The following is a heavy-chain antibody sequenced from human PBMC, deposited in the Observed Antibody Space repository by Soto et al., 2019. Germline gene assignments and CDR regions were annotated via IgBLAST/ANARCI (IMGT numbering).Heavy chain of an antibody. D-gene: IGHD4-17*01. V-gene: IGHV4-39*01. CDR1: GASIITDNYF. J-gene: IGHJ4*02. Sequence: PSETLSLTCTVSGASIITDNYFWVWIRQSPRRGVELIGSIPYSGRTYDNPSLQSRVTISIDASKNQFSLKLTSVTTADAAVYYCARXRASDYGGNHHPYYFDRWGPGALVTVSS. CDR2: IPYSGRT. CDR3: ARXRASDYGGNHHPYYFDR.